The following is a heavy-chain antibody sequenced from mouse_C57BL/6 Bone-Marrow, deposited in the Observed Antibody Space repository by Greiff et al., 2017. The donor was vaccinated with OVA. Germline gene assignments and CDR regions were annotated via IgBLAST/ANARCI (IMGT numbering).Heavy chain of an antibody. CDR1: GFSLTSYG. CDR2: ICSDGST. Sequence: VNVVESGPGLVAPSQSLSITCTVSGFSLTSYGVHWVRQPPGKGLEWLVVICSDGSTTYNSALKSRLSISKDNSKSQVFLKMNSLQTDDTAMYYCARVDGYWCAYWGQGTLVTVSA. J-gene: IGHJ3*01. CDR3: ARVDGYWCAY. V-gene: IGHV2-6*03. D-gene: IGHD2-3*01.